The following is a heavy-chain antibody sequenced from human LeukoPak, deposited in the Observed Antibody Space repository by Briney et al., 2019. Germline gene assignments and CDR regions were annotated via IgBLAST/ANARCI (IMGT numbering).Heavy chain of an antibody. J-gene: IGHJ4*02. CDR3: ARDSPSKY. CDR1: SFPFNNYN. CDR2: IYSGGST. V-gene: IGHV3-53*01. Sequence: GGSLRLSCEASSFPFNNYNMRWVRQAPGKGLEWVSGIYSGGSTYYADSVKGRFTISRDNSKNTLYLQMNSLRGEDTAVYYCARDSPSKYWGQGTLVTVSS.